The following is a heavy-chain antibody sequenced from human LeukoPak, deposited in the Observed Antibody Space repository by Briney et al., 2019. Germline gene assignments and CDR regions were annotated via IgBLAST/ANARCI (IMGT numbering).Heavy chain of an antibody. D-gene: IGHD3-10*01. V-gene: IGHV1-18*01. CDR1: GYTFTSYG. CDR2: ISAYNGNT. Sequence: GASVKVSRKASGYTFTSYGISWVRQAPGQGLEWMGWISAYNGNTNYAQKLQGRVTMTTDTSTSTAYMELRSLRSDDTAVYYCARDLYGANYYGSGGCFDYWGQGTLVTVSS. CDR3: ARDLYGANYYGSGGCFDY. J-gene: IGHJ4*02.